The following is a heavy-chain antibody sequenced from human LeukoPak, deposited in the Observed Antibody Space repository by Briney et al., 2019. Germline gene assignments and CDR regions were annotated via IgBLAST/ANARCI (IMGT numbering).Heavy chain of an antibody. J-gene: IGHJ4*02. CDR1: GCTFSSDA. D-gene: IGHD3-9*01. CDR2: VSGSGGST. Sequence: GGSLRLSCAASGCTFSSDAMSWVRQAPGKGLEWVSAVSGSGGSTYYADSVKGRLTISRANSTNSLCLQMNSLRAEETAVYYCAKDRPDYDILTGSSLTDYWGQGTLVTVSS. CDR3: AKDRPDYDILTGSSLTDY. V-gene: IGHV3-23*01.